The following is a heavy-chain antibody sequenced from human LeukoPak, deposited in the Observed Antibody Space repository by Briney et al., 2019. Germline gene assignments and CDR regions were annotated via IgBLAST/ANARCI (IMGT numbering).Heavy chain of an antibody. CDR3: ARGGIPVAGIDEIDF. Sequence: GGSLRLSCAASGFTFRSYDMHWVRQVTGKGLEWVSAIGIGGDTHYLDSVKGRFTISRENAKSSLYLQMDSLRAGDTVVYYCARGGIPVAGIDEIDFWGQGTLVTVAS. D-gene: IGHD6-19*01. CDR2: IGIGGDT. J-gene: IGHJ4*02. V-gene: IGHV3-13*01. CDR1: GFTFRSYD.